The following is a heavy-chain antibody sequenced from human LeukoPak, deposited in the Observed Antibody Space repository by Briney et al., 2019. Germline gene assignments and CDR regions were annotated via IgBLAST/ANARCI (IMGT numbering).Heavy chain of an antibody. Sequence: SVKVSCKASGGTFSSYAISWVRQAPGQGLEWMGGIIPIFRTANYAQKFQGRVTITADEPTSTAYMELSSLRSEDTAVYYCAVTRYSSSWYDYYYYYGMDVWGKGTTVTVSS. J-gene: IGHJ6*04. CDR2: IIPIFRTA. V-gene: IGHV1-69*13. CDR1: GGTFSSYA. D-gene: IGHD6-13*01. CDR3: AVTRYSSSWYDYYYYYGMDV.